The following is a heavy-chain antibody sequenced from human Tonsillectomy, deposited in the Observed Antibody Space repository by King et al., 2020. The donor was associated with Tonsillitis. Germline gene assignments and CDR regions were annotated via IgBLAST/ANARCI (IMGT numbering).Heavy chain of an antibody. D-gene: IGHD5-18*01. CDR2: IYWNDDK. CDR3: ARQGYSYGEFDY. Sequence: ITLKESGPTLVKPTQTLTLTCTFSGFSLSTIGVGVGWIRQPPGKALEWLALIYWNDDKRYRPSLKSRLTITKDTSKTQVVLTMTNMDPVDTATYYCARQGYSYGEFDYWGQGTLATVSS. CDR1: GFSLSTIGVG. J-gene: IGHJ4*02. V-gene: IGHV2-5*01.